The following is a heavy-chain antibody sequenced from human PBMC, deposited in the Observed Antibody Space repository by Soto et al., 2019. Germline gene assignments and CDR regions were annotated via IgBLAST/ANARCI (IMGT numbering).Heavy chain of an antibody. CDR3: ARDRYYYDSSGYYYVRDYYYYGLDV. CDR2: IWYDGSNK. CDR1: GFTFSSYG. Sequence: PGGSLRLSCAASGFTFSSYGMHWVRQAPGKGLEWVAVIWYDGSNKYYADSVKGRFTISRGNSKNTLYLQMNSLRAEDTAVYYCARDRYYYDSSGYYYVRDYYYYGLDVWGQGTTVTVSS. V-gene: IGHV3-33*01. J-gene: IGHJ6*02. D-gene: IGHD3-22*01.